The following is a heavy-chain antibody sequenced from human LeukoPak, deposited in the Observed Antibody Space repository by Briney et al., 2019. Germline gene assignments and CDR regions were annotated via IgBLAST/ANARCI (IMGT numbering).Heavy chain of an antibody. CDR1: GFTFGSYE. D-gene: IGHD4-11*01. Sequence: PGGSLRLSCAVSGFTFGSYEMHWIRQAPGKGLEWIANISSDSRSIQYVDSVKGRFTIHRDNAKKSLDLQMNSLRAEDTAVYYCAREMTTVTPAFDYWGQGTLVTVSS. J-gene: IGHJ4*02. CDR2: ISSDSRSI. CDR3: AREMTTVTPAFDY. V-gene: IGHV3-48*03.